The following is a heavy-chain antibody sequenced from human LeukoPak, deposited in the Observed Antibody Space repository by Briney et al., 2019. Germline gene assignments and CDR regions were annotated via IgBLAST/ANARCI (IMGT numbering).Heavy chain of an antibody. CDR3: VRAPPSIVGATRHDY. Sequence: GGSLRLSCAASGFTFSSYAMSWVRQAPGKGLEWASAISGSGGSTYYADSVKGRFTISRDNSKNTLYLQMNSLRVEDTAVYYCVRAPPSIVGATRHDYWGQGTLVTVSS. D-gene: IGHD1-26*01. J-gene: IGHJ4*02. CDR2: ISGSGGST. CDR1: GFTFSSYA. V-gene: IGHV3-23*01.